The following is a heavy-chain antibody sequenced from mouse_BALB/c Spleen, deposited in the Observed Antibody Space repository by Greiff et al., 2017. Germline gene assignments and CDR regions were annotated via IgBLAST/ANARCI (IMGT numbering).Heavy chain of an antibody. CDR2: IDPANGNT. CDR1: GFNIKDTY. Sequence: EVQLQQSGAELVKPGASVKLSCTASGFNIKDTYMHWVKQRPEQGLEWIGRIDPANGNTKYDPKFQGKATITADTSSNTAYLQLSSLTSEDTAVYYCAREATANFFFDYWGQGTTLTVSS. J-gene: IGHJ2*01. D-gene: IGHD1-2*01. CDR3: AREATANFFFDY. V-gene: IGHV14-3*02.